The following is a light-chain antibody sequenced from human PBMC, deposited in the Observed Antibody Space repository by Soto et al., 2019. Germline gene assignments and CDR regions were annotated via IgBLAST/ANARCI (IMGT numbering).Light chain of an antibody. CDR3: GSWDSSLSAYV. J-gene: IGLJ1*01. V-gene: IGLV1-51*01. CDR2: DDN. Sequence: QSVMTQPPSVSAAPGQKVTISCSGSSSNIGGNSVSWYQQLPGTAPKLLIYDDNKRPSGIPDRFSGSKSGTSATLGITVFQTGDEDDYYCGSWDSSLSAYVFGTGTKLTVL. CDR1: SSNIGGNS.